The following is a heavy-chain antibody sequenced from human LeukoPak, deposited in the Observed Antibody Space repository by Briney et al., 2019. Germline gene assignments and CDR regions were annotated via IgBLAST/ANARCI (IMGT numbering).Heavy chain of an antibody. V-gene: IGHV4-59*02. CDR1: GGSVSFYY. CDR3: ARAVAGIFDY. Sequence: SETLSLTCTVSGGSVSFYYWSWIRQPPGKGLEWIGYIYYSGSTNYNPSLKSRVTISVDTSKNQFSLKLSSVTAADTAVYYCARAVAGIFDYWGQGTLVTVSS. CDR2: IYYSGST. J-gene: IGHJ4*02. D-gene: IGHD6-19*01.